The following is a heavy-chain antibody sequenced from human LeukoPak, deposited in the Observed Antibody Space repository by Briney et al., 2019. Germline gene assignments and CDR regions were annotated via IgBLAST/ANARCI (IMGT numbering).Heavy chain of an antibody. CDR3: ARDRCSGGGCYFWYFDL. D-gene: IGHD2-15*01. V-gene: IGHV1-2*02. CDR1: GYIFTGYY. Sequence: GASVKVSCKASGYIFTGYYLHWVRQAPGQGLEWVGWIKPNSGDTKYAQKFQGRVTMTRDTSIRTAYMELNSLKSDDTAVYFCARDRCSGGGCYFWYFDLWGRGTLVTVSS. CDR2: IKPNSGDT. J-gene: IGHJ2*01.